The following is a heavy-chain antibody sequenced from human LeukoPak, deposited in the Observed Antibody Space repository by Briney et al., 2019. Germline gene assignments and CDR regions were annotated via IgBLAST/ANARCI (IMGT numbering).Heavy chain of an antibody. V-gene: IGHV3-30*04. CDR3: ARDGEPHGYYDSSGYHDY. J-gene: IGHJ4*02. CDR2: ISYDGSNK. D-gene: IGHD3-22*01. Sequence: PGESLRLSCAASGFTFSSYAMHWVRQAPGKGLECVAVISYDGSNKYYADSVKGRFTISRDNSKNTLYLQMNSLRAEDTAVYYCARDGEPHGYYDSSGYHDYWGQGTLVTVSS. CDR1: GFTFSSYA.